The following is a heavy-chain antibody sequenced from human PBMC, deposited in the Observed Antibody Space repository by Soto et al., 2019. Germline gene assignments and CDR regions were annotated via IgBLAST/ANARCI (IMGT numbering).Heavy chain of an antibody. D-gene: IGHD3-3*01. V-gene: IGHV3-33*01. CDR2: IRNDGTVR. Sequence: GGSLRLSCAASGFTFRSYDMHWVRQAPSQGLEWVAVIRNDGTVRNYADSVKGRFTISRDNSKNKLYLEMNSLRAEDTALYYCASKTIDDFDYWGQGTLVTVYS. J-gene: IGHJ4*02. CDR1: GFTFRSYD. CDR3: ASKTIDDFDY.